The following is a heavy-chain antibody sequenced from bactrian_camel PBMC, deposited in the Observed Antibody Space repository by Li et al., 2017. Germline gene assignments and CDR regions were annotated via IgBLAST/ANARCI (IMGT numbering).Heavy chain of an antibody. V-gene: IGHV3S53*01. CDR3: ARDVDPTVVAGIGAADFGY. CDR2: IDSLGIP. Sequence: HVQLVESGGGSVQPGGSLRLSCAASGNTYSLNCLGWFRQAPGIERERVAAIDSLGIPTYADSVKGRFTLSRDKAKNTVYLQMTSLKPEDTAMYYCARDVDPTVVAGIGAADFGYWGQGTQVTVS. CDR1: GNTYSLNC. D-gene: IGHD6*01. J-gene: IGHJ6*01.